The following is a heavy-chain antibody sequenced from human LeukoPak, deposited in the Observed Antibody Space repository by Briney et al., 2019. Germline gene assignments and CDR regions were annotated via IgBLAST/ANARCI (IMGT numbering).Heavy chain of an antibody. J-gene: IGHJ2*01. CDR2: IYTSGST. CDR1: GGSISTYY. Sequence: SETLSLTCTVSGGSISTYYWSWIRQPAGKGLEWIGRIYTSGSTNYNPSLKSRVTMSVDTSKNQFSLKLSSVTAADTAVYYCARAGVYQRNWYFDLWGRGTLVTVSS. V-gene: IGHV4-4*07. CDR3: ARAGVYQRNWYFDL. D-gene: IGHD2-8*01.